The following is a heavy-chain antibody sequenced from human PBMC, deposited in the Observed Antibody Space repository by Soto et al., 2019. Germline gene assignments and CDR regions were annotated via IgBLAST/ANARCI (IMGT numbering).Heavy chain of an antibody. Sequence: GGSLRLSCAASGFTFSSYSMNWVRQAPGKGLEWVSYISSSSSTIYYADSVKGRFTISRDNAKNSLYLQMNSLRDEDTAVYYCARVSRYSGSYTSAFDIWGQGTMVTVSS. V-gene: IGHV3-48*02. J-gene: IGHJ3*02. CDR2: ISSSSSTI. D-gene: IGHD1-26*01. CDR1: GFTFSSYS. CDR3: ARVSRYSGSYTSAFDI.